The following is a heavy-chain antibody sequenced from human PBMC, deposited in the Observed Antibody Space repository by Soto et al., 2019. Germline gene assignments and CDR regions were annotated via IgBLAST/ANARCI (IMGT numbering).Heavy chain of an antibody. D-gene: IGHD5-18*01. V-gene: IGHV4-34*01. Sequence: SETLSLTCAVYGGAFIGYYCILIRQPPGKGLEWIGEINHSGSTNYNPSLKSRVTISVDTSKNQFSLKLSSVTAADTAVYYCARGWGVQLWLHYWGQGTLVTVSS. J-gene: IGHJ4*02. CDR2: INHSGST. CDR3: ARGWGVQLWLHY. CDR1: GGAFIGYY.